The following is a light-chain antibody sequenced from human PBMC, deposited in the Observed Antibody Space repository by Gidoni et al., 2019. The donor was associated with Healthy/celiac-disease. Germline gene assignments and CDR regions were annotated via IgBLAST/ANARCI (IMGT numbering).Light chain of an antibody. Sequence: QSVLTQPPSVSGAPGHRFTISCTGSSSNIGAGYDVHWYQQLPGTAPKLLIYGNSNRPSGVPDRFSGSKSGTSASLAITGLQAEDEADYYCQSYDSSLSGSWVFGGGTKLTVL. J-gene: IGLJ3*02. CDR3: QSYDSSLSGSWV. CDR2: GNS. V-gene: IGLV1-40*01. CDR1: SSNIGAGYD.